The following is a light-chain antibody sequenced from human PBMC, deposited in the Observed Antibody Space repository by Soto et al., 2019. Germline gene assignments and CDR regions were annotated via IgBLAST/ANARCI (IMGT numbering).Light chain of an antibody. CDR1: SSDVGGYNY. J-gene: IGLJ1*01. V-gene: IGLV2-14*01. CDR2: EVS. CDR3: SSYTSSSPLYV. Sequence: QAVVTQPASVSGSPGQSITISCIGTSSDVGGYNYVSWYQQHPGKAPKLMIYEVSNRPSGVSNRFSGSKSANTASLTISGLQAEDEADYYCSSYTSSSPLYVFGTGTSSPS.